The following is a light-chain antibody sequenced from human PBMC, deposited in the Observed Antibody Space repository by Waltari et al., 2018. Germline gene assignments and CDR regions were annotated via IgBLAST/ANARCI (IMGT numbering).Light chain of an antibody. Sequence: QSALTQPASVSGSPGQSITIFCTGTSSDVGVFDHVSWYQQHPNKAPKLLIYDVNNRPSGVSNRFSGSKSGNTASLTISGLQAEDEADYYCSSYTSRNTLLFGGGTKLTAL. J-gene: IGLJ2*01. CDR2: DVN. CDR1: SSDVGVFDH. V-gene: IGLV2-14*03. CDR3: SSYTSRNTLL.